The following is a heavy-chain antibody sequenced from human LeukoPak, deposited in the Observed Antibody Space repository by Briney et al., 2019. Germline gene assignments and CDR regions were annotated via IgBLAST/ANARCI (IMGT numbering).Heavy chain of an antibody. CDR2: IGTAGDT. CDR1: GFTFSDYD. J-gene: IGHJ4*02. Sequence: GGSLRLSCAASGFTFSDYDMHWVRQATGKGLEWVSAIGTAGDTYYTGSVKGRFTISRENAENSLYLQMNSLRAGDTAVYYCVRVAKERVGGVYYFDYWGQGTPVTVSS. V-gene: IGHV3-13*01. CDR3: VRVAKERVGGVYYFDY. D-gene: IGHD1-1*01.